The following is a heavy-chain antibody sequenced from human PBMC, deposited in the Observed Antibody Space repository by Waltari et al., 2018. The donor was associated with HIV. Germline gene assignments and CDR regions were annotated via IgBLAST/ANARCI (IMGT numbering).Heavy chain of an antibody. CDR1: GGSIQSSSYY. Sequence: QLQLQESGPGLVKPSETLSLTCSVSGGSIQSSSYYWGWVRQPPGKGLEWVGSIFYSGSTYYNPSLKSRVTISVDTSKNQFSLRRTSVTAADTAVYYCARHGRMGGGTHRRYFDYWGQGTLVTVSS. CDR3: ARHGRMGGGTHRRYFDY. J-gene: IGHJ4*02. D-gene: IGHD3-16*01. V-gene: IGHV4-39*01. CDR2: IFYSGST.